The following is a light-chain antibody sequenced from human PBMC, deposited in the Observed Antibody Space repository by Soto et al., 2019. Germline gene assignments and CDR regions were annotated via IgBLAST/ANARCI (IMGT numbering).Light chain of an antibody. CDR1: QSVSSN. CDR2: GAS. V-gene: IGKV3-15*01. Sequence: EIVMTQSPATLSVSPGERATLSCRASQSVSSNLDWYQQKPGQAPRLLIYGASNRATGIPDRFSGSGSGTEFTLTISSLQSEDFAVYYCQQYNNWPPAYSFGQGTKLDFK. CDR3: QQYNNWPPAYS. J-gene: IGKJ2*03.